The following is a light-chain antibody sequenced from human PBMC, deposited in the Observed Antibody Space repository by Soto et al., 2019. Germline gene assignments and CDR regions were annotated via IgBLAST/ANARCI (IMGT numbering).Light chain of an antibody. J-gene: IGKJ2*01. CDR1: QSVTSN. Sequence: EIVMTQSPATLSVSPGQIATPSCRASQSVTSNLAWYQQKHGQAPRLLIYDASHRATGIPARFSGSGTGTEFNLTISSLQSEDVAVYYCQQYSDGPPVSIFGQGTKLEIK. CDR2: DAS. V-gene: IGKV3D-15*01. CDR3: QQYSDGPPVSI.